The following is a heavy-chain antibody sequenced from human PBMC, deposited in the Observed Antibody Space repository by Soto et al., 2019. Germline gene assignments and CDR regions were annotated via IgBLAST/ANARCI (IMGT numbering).Heavy chain of an antibody. J-gene: IGHJ4*01. CDR2: IKSESDGGTT. CDR3: TTFTVVTANDN. CDR1: GCSLSNVW. Sequence: GGSLRLSCAASGCSLSNVWMNWVRQAPGKGLEWVGRIKSESDGGTTEYGAPVRGRFTISRDDSSNTMYLQINSLRTDDTAVYYCTTFTVVTANDNWGQGALVTVSS. V-gene: IGHV3-15*07. D-gene: IGHD2-21*02.